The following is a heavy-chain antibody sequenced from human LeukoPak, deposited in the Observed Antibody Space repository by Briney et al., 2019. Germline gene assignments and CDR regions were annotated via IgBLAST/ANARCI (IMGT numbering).Heavy chain of an antibody. J-gene: IGHJ5*02. CDR2: INPNSGGT. V-gene: IGHV1-2*02. CDR1: GYTFTGYY. CDR3: ARIAMVREGWFDP. D-gene: IGHD5-18*01. Sequence: ASVKVSCKASGYTFTGYYMHWVRQAPGQGLEWMGWINPNSGGTNYAQKFQGRVTMTRDTSISTAYMELSRLRSDDTAVYYCARIAMVREGWFDPWGQGTLVTVSS.